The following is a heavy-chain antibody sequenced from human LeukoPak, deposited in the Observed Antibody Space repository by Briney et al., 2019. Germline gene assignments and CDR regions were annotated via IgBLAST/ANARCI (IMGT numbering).Heavy chain of an antibody. CDR2: ISYDGSNQ. V-gene: IGHV3-30*04. CDR3: ARQTGSGLFILP. D-gene: IGHD3/OR15-3a*01. CDR1: GFTFSNYA. Sequence: PGGSLRLSCAASGFTFSNYAMHWVRQAPGKGLEWVAVISYDGSNQYYTDSVRGRFTISGDSSKNTLYLQMNSLRPEDTAVYYCARQTGSGLFILPGGQGTLVTVSS. J-gene: IGHJ4*02.